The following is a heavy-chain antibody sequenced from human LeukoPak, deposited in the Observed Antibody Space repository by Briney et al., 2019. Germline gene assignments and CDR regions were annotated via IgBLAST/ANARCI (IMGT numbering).Heavy chain of an antibody. V-gene: IGHV1-8*01. Sequence: GASVKVSCKASGYTFTNHDINWVRQATGQGLEWMGWMSPNSGDTGYAQKFQGRVTMTRDTSISTAYMELSRLRSDDTAVYYCARLIIPLTTGTTGFDPWGQGTLVTVSS. D-gene: IGHD1-1*01. J-gene: IGHJ5*02. CDR3: ARLIIPLTTGTTGFDP. CDR2: MSPNSGDT. CDR1: GYTFTNHD.